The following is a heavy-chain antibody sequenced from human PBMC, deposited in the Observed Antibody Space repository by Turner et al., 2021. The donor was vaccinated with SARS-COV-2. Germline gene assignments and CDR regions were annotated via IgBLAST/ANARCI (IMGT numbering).Heavy chain of an antibody. CDR3: ARHDSRITNIIVVPRNWFDP. J-gene: IGHJ5*02. D-gene: IGHD3-22*01. V-gene: IGHV4-39*01. CDR2: INYSGRT. Sequence: QLQLQESGPGLVKASETLSRSCPVSGASIGSSRNCWGWIRQPPGKGLEWIGSINYSGRTYYKSSLKSRVTISVDTSKNQISLKLSIVTAADTAKYYCARHDSRITNIIVVPRNWFDPWGQGTLVTVSS. CDR1: GASIGSSRNC.